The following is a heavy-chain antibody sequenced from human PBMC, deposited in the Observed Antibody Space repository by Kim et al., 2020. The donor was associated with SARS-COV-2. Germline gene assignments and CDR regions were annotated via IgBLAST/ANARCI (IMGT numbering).Heavy chain of an antibody. D-gene: IGHD1-26*01. CDR3: ARSRWELDY. CDR2: GGT. V-gene: IGHV1-2*02. J-gene: IGHJ4*02. Sequence: GGTNYAQKFQGRVTMTRDTSISTAYMELSRLRSDDTAVYYCARSRWELDYWGQGTLVTVSS.